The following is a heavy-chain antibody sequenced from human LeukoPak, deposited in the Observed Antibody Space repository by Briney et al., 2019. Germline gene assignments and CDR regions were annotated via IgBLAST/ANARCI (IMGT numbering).Heavy chain of an antibody. J-gene: IGHJ4*02. CDR3: ARHIVGEQNFDY. CDR1: GFTFGAYW. D-gene: IGHD3-16*02. V-gene: IGHV3-7*01. Sequence: GGSLRLSCAASGFTFGAYWMSWFRQAPGKGPEWVASIKDDGSAQFYVDSLEGRFAISRDNAKNTLYLQMDTMRVEDTAVYYCARHIVGEQNFDYWSQGTLVTVSS. CDR2: IKDDGSAQ.